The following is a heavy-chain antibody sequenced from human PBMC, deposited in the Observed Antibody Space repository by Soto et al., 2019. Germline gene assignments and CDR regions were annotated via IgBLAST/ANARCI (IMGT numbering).Heavy chain of an antibody. D-gene: IGHD1-1*01. Sequence: ASVKVSCKASGYTFTSYGISWVRQAPGQGLEWMGWISTYNGNTNYAQKLQGRVTMTTDTSTSTAYMELRSLRSDDTAVYYCARDPRTGTTHPSPIDYWGQGTLVTVSS. CDR1: GYTFTSYG. J-gene: IGHJ4*02. CDR2: ISTYNGNT. CDR3: ARDPRTGTTHPSPIDY. V-gene: IGHV1-18*04.